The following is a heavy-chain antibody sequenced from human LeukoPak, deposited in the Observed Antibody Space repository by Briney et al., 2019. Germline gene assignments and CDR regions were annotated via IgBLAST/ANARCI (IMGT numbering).Heavy chain of an antibody. V-gene: IGHV3-21*01. D-gene: IGHD3-22*01. Sequence: GGSLRLSCAASGFTFSNYNMNWVRQAPGKGLERVSSISSNSNYLYYADSVKGRFSISRDNAKNSLYLQMNSLRAEDTAVYYCARDGVKITMIVVVKAGFDYWGQGTLVTVSS. J-gene: IGHJ4*02. CDR1: GFTFSNYN. CDR2: ISSNSNYL. CDR3: ARDGVKITMIVVVKAGFDY.